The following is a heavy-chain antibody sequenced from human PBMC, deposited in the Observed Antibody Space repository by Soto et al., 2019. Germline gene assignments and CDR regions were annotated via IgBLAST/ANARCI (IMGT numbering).Heavy chain of an antibody. CDR3: ARDPVDGYAFFDN. CDR2: IYHSGST. D-gene: IGHD5-12*01. V-gene: IGHV4-4*01. CDR1: GGSISSSNW. J-gene: IGHJ5*02. Sequence: SETLSLTCAVSGGSISSSNWWSWVRQPPGKGLEWIGEIYHSGSTNYNPSLKSRVTISVDKSKNQSSLILTSVTAADTAVYWCARDPVDGYAFFDNWGQGALVTVSS.